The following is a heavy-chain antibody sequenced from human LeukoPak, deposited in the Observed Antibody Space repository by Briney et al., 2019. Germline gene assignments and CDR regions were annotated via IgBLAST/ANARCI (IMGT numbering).Heavy chain of an antibody. CDR2: INPNSGRT. CDR1: GYTFTSSD. V-gene: IGHV1-8*01. D-gene: IGHD6-13*01. J-gene: IGHJ4*02. Sequence: GASVRVSCKASGYTFTSSDINWVRQAAGQGREWMGWINPNSGRTGYAQKFQGRVTMTANTSISTAYMELRNLRFDDTAVYYCARGRSGLAAAGTYDYWGQGTLITVSS. CDR3: ARGRSGLAAAGTYDY.